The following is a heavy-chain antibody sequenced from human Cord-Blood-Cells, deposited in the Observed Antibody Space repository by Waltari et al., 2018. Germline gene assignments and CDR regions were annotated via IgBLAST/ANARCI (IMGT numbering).Heavy chain of an antibody. CDR2: IYPGDSDT. Sequence: ELQLGQSGAEVKRPGESLKISCKGSGSRFTSYWSAWVRQIPGKGLEGLGIIYPGDSDTRDSPSFQGQVTIAADKSISTAYLQWSSLKAADTAMYYCARPGMMGIKYAFDIWGQGTMVTVSS. J-gene: IGHJ3*02. D-gene: IGHD3-16*01. CDR1: GSRFTSYW. CDR3: ARPGMMGIKYAFDI. V-gene: IGHV5-51*03.